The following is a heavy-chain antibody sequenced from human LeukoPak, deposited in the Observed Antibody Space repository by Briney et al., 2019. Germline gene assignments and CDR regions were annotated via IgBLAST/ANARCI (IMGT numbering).Heavy chain of an antibody. D-gene: IGHD1-26*01. V-gene: IGHV3-30*19. Sequence: PGGSLRLSCAASGFTFSTYGMHWVRQAPGKGLEWVAVISYDGSNKYYADSVKGRFTISRDNSKNTLFLQVNSLRAEDTAVYYCARDHTPSSGSYYAAYWGQGTLVTVSS. J-gene: IGHJ4*02. CDR2: ISYDGSNK. CDR3: ARDHTPSSGSYYAAY. CDR1: GFTFSTYG.